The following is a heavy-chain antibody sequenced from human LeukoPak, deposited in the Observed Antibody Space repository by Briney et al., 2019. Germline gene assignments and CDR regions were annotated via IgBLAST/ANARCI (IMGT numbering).Heavy chain of an antibody. Sequence: ASVKVSCKASGYTFTGYYMHWVRQAPGQGLEWMGWINPNSGGTNYAQKFQGRVTMTRDTSISTAYMELSRLRSDDTAVYYCARWGTMVRGVPYYYYYYGMDVWGQGTTVTVSS. CDR2: INPNSGGT. CDR1: GYTFTGYY. CDR3: ARWGTMVRGVPYYYYYYGMDV. V-gene: IGHV1-2*02. D-gene: IGHD3-10*01. J-gene: IGHJ6*02.